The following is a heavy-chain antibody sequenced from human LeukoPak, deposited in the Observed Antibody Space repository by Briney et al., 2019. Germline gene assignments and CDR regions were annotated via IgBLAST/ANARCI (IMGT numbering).Heavy chain of an antibody. CDR1: GGTFSSYA. D-gene: IGHD2-8*01. J-gene: IGHJ4*02. CDR2: IIPIFGTA. CDR3: ARGYCTNGVCYLDY. V-gene: IGHV1-69*05. Sequence: GASVKVSCKASGGTFSSYAISWVRQAPGQGLEWMGRIIPIFGTANYAQKFQGRVTITTDESTSTAYMELSSLRSEDTAVYYCARGYCTNGVCYLDYWGQGTLVTVSP.